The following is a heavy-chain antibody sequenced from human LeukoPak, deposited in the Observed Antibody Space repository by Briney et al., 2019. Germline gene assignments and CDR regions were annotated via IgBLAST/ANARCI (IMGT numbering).Heavy chain of an antibody. CDR3: ARVAVAVAGTGWFDP. V-gene: IGHV4-39*07. CDR2: IYYSGST. D-gene: IGHD6-19*01. Sequence: SETLSLTCTVSGGSISSSSYYWGWIRQPPGKGLEWIGSIYYSGSTYYNPSLKSRVTISVDTSKNQFSLKLSSVTAADTAVYYCARVAVAVAGTGWFDPWGRGTLVTVSS. CDR1: GGSISSSSYY. J-gene: IGHJ5*02.